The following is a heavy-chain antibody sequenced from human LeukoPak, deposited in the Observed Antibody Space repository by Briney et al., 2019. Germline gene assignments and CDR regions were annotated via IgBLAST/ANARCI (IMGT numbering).Heavy chain of an antibody. J-gene: IGHJ4*02. D-gene: IGHD2-21*02. V-gene: IGHV5-51*01. CDR1: GYAFTDYY. Sequence: GESLKISCQGSGYAFTDYYIGWVRQMPGKGLEWMGIIYPADSDTRYSPSFQGQVTISADKSISTAYLQWRSLKASDTAMYFCARQRRYCGGDCYSGYLDYWGQGTLVTVSS. CDR3: ARQRRYCGGDCYSGYLDY. CDR2: IYPADSDT.